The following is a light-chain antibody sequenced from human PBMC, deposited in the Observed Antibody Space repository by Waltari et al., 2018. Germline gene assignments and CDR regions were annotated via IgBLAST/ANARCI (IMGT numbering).Light chain of an antibody. Sequence: QSALTQPPSASGSPGQSVTISCTGTSNDVGGYNYVSGYQQHPGKAPNLMIYEVSKRPSGVPDRFSCSKSGYTASLTVSGLQAEDEADYFCSSYAGSNNVVFGGGTKLTVL. CDR1: SNDVGGYNY. CDR3: SSYAGSNNVV. V-gene: IGLV2-8*01. J-gene: IGLJ2*01. CDR2: EVS.